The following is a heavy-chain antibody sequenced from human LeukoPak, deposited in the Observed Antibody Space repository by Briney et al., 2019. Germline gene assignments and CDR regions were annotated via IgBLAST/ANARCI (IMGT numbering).Heavy chain of an antibody. CDR3: ARDIGATNWFDP. CDR2: LRYTGET. CDR1: GFTFSQYS. J-gene: IGHJ5*02. Sequence: GGSLRLSCAASGFTFSQYSINWVRQAPGKGLEWVSHLRYTGETFYADSVKGRFTISRDNAKNTLYLQMNSLRAEDTAVYYCARDIGATNWFDPWGQGTLVAVSS. D-gene: IGHD1-26*01. V-gene: IGHV3-48*04.